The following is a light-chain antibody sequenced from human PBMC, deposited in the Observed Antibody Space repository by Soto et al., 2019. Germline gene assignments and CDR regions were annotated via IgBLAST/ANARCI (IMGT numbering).Light chain of an antibody. V-gene: IGKV3-11*01. CDR2: DAS. J-gene: IGKJ4*02. Sequence: EIVLTQSPATLSLSPGERATLSCRASQSVSTYLAWYQQKPGQAPRLLIYDASSRATGIPARFSGSGSGTDVTLTISSLEPEDFAVYYCQQRSNWPLTFVVGTKGAIK. CDR3: QQRSNWPLT. CDR1: QSVSTY.